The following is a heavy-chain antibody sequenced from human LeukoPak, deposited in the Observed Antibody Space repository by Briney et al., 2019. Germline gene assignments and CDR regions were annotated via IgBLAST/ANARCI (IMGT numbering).Heavy chain of an antibody. CDR3: TRDQNFYGSGRGFDP. D-gene: IGHD3-10*01. CDR1: GFTFSSYA. V-gene: IGHV3-30-3*01. Sequence: GGSLRLSCAASGFTFSSYAMHWVRQAPGKGLEWVAVISYDGSNKYYADSVKGRFTISRDNAKNSLYLQMNSLRAEDTAIYYCTRDQNFYGSGRGFDPWGQGTLVTVSS. CDR2: ISYDGSNK. J-gene: IGHJ5*02.